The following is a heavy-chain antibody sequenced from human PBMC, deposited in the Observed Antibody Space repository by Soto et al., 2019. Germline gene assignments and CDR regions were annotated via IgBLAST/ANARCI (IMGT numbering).Heavy chain of an antibody. D-gene: IGHD4-17*01. CDR1: GFTFSSYA. V-gene: IGHV3-23*01. Sequence: EVQLLESGGGLVQPGGSLRLSCAASGFTFSSYAMSWFRQAPGKGLERVSVITDSAGNTNYADSVKGRFTISRDNSKNTLYLQMNSLRAEDTAVYYCAKPTVTSYLYFDLWGRGTLVTVSS. CDR2: ITDSAGNT. J-gene: IGHJ2*01. CDR3: AKPTVTSYLYFDL.